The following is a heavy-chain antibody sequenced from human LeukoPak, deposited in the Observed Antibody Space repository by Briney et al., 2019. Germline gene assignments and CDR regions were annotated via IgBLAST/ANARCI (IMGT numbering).Heavy chain of an antibody. Sequence: SETLSLTCTASGGSISSYYWSWIRQPPGKGLEWIGYIYYSGSTNYNPSLKSRVTISVDTSKNQFSLKLSSVTAADTAVYYCARVTEGDGIFDYWGQGTLVTVSS. J-gene: IGHJ4*02. V-gene: IGHV4-59*01. D-gene: IGHD5-24*01. CDR1: GGSISSYY. CDR3: ARVTEGDGIFDY. CDR2: IYYSGST.